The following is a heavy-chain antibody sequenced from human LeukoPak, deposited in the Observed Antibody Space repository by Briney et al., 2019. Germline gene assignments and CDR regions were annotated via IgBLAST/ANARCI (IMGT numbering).Heavy chain of an antibody. V-gene: IGHV1-18*01. CDR2: ISAYNGDT. CDR1: GYTFTSYG. J-gene: IGHJ4*02. D-gene: IGHD4-17*01. CDR3: AREYTVTSPWKY. Sequence: GASATVSCKASGYTFTSYGISWVRQAPGQGLEWMGWISAYNGDTNYAQQLQGRVTMTTDTSTSTAYMELRSLRSDDTAVYYCAREYTVTSPWKYWGQGTLVTVSS.